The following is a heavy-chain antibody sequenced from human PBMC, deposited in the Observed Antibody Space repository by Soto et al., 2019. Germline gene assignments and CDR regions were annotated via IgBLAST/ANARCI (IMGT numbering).Heavy chain of an antibody. CDR1: GYTFTSYD. J-gene: IGHJ6*02. Sequence: QVQLVQSGAEVNKPGASVKVSCKASGYTFTSYDINWVRQATGQGLEWMGWMNPNSGKTGYAQKFQGGVTKTRNTSIRTAYTELSSLRSEDAAVNYCGRENSSCGMDVWGQGSTVTVSS. V-gene: IGHV1-8*01. CDR3: GRENSSCGMDV. CDR2: MNPNSGKT.